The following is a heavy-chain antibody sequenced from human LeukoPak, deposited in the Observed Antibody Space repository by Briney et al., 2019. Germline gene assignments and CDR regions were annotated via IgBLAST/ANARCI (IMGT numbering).Heavy chain of an antibody. D-gene: IGHD6-19*01. V-gene: IGHV4-4*07. CDR2: IYTSGST. J-gene: IGHJ4*02. Sequence: SETLSLTCTVFGDSISTFYWSWIRQPAGKGLEWIGHIYTSGSTNYNPSLKSRVTMSVDTSKNQFFLKLSSVTAADTAVYYCARDGGSAWFLDYWGQGTLVTVSS. CDR3: ARDGGSAWFLDY. CDR1: GDSISTFY.